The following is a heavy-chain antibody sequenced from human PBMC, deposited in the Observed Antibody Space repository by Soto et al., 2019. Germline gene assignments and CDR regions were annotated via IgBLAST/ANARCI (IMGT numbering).Heavy chain of an antibody. CDR1: GFTFSSYA. D-gene: IGHD6-19*01. CDR2: ISDSGGST. CDR3: GKEYEFSRGWERIDY. J-gene: IGHJ4*02. Sequence: EVQLLESGGGLVQPGGSLRLSCAASGFTFSSYAMSWVRQAPGKGLEWVSAISDSGGSTYYADSVKGRFTISRDNSKNPALLQKNSPRGGEPALYYRGKEYEFSRGWERIDYWGQGTLVTVSS. V-gene: IGHV3-23*01.